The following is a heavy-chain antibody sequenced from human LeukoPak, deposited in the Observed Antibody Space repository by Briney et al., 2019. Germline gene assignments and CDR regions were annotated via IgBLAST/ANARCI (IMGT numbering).Heavy chain of an antibody. V-gene: IGHV3-23*01. CDR2: ISGSGGST. CDR1: GFTFSSYV. CDR3: AKRYGGYSGYDFIREIEPLGPYYFDY. J-gene: IGHJ4*02. Sequence: GGSLRLSCAASGFTFSSYVMSWVRQAPGKGLEWVSAISGSGGSTYYADSVKGRFTISRDNSKNTLYLQMNSLRAEDTAVYYCAKRYGGYSGYDFIREIEPLGPYYFDYWGQGTLVTVSS. D-gene: IGHD5-12*01.